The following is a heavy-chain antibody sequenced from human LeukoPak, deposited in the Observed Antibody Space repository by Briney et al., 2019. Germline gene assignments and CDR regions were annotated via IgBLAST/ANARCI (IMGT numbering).Heavy chain of an antibody. D-gene: IGHD1-26*01. CDR2: IYYSGST. CDR3: ARGSYSGSYYYFDY. Sequence: SETLSLTCTVSGGSISTYYWSWIRQPPGKGLEWIGYIYYSGSTDYNPSLKSRVTISIDTSRGQFSLNLSSVTAADTAVYYCARGSYSGSYYYFDYWGQGTLVTVSS. J-gene: IGHJ4*02. V-gene: IGHV4-59*13. CDR1: GGSISTYY.